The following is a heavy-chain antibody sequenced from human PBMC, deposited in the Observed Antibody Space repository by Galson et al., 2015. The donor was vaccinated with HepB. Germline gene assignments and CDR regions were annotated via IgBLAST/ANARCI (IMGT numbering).Heavy chain of an antibody. V-gene: IGHV3-23*01. D-gene: IGHD3-22*01. CDR2: ISGSGGST. CDR1: GFTFSSYA. J-gene: IGHJ4*02. CDR3: AKDLGDYYDSSGGFDY. Sequence: SLRLSCAASGFTFSSYAMSWVRQAPGKGLEWVSAISGSGGSTYYADSVKGRFTISRDNSKNTLYLQMNSLRAEDTAVYYCAKDLGDYYDSSGGFDYWGQGTLVTVSS.